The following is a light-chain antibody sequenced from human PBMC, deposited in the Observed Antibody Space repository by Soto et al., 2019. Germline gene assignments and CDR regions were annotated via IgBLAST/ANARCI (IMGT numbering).Light chain of an antibody. V-gene: IGLV2-14*01. CDR3: ISYTTSSTHVV. CDR2: DVS. Sequence: QSVLTQPASVSGSPGQSITISCTGTSSDLGGYNYVSWYQQHPGKAPKLIIYDVSYRPSGVSNRFSGSKSGNTASLTISGLQAEDEADYYCISYTTSSTHVVFGGGTKLTVL. J-gene: IGLJ2*01. CDR1: SSDLGGYNY.